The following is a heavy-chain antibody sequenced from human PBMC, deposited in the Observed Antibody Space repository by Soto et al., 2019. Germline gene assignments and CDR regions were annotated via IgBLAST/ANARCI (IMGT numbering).Heavy chain of an antibody. CDR3: ARKSPYSSSWYDAFDI. D-gene: IGHD6-13*01. Sequence: SETLSLTCAVSGYSISSSSWWGWIRQPPVKGLECIGYIYYSGSTYYNPSLKSRVTMSVDTSKNQFSLKLSSVTAVDTAVYYCARKSPYSSSWYDAFDIWGQGTMVTVSS. J-gene: IGHJ3*02. CDR2: IYYSGST. CDR1: GYSISSSSW. V-gene: IGHV4-28*01.